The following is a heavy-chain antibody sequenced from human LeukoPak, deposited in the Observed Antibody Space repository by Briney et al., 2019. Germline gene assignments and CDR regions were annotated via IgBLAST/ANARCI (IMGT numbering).Heavy chain of an antibody. CDR1: GFTFSSYS. V-gene: IGHV3-21*01. Sequence: GSLRLSCAASGFTFSSYSMNWVRQAPGKGLEWVSSISSSSSYIYYADSVKGRFTISRDNVKNSLYLQMNSLRAKDTAVYYCARDPAAGMAYYYYYMDVWGKGTTVTVSS. D-gene: IGHD6-13*01. CDR3: ARDPAAGMAYYYYYMDV. CDR2: ISSSSSYI. J-gene: IGHJ6*03.